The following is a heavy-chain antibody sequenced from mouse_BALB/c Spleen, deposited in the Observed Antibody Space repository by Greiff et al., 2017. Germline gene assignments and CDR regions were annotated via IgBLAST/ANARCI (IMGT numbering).Heavy chain of an antibody. J-gene: IGHJ2*01. CDR3: ARFDYDALFDY. V-gene: IGHV1-9*01. CDR1: GYTFSSYW. CDR2: ILPGSGST. Sequence: QVQLQQSGAELMKPGASVKISCKATGYTFSSYWIEWVKQRPGHGLEWIGEILPGSGSTNYNEKFKGKATFTADTSSNTAYMQLSSLTSEDSAVYYCARFDYDALFDYWGQGTTLTVSS. D-gene: IGHD2-4*01.